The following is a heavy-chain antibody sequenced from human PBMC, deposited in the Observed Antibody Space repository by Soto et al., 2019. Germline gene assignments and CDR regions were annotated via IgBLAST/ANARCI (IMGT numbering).Heavy chain of an antibody. J-gene: IGHJ4*02. D-gene: IGHD5-12*01. CDR2: IYYSRSTT. CDR1: GGSISNYY. CDR3: ARQVQNIVASMIDY. Sequence: PSETLSLTCTVSGGSISNYYWSWIRQPPGKGLEWIGYIYYSRSTTDYSPSLKGRVTISVDTSKNQFSLKLSSVTAADTAVYYCARQVQNIVASMIDYWGQGTLVIVSS. V-gene: IGHV4-59*08.